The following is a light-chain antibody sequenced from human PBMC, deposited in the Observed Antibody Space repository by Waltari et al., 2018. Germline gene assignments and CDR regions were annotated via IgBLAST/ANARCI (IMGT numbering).Light chain of an antibody. J-gene: IGLJ2*01. V-gene: IGLV6-57*01. CDR2: EDN. Sequence: NFMLTQPHSVSESPGKTVTISCTRSSGSIASNYVQWYQQRPGSSPTTVIYEDNQRPSGVPDLFSGSIDSSSNSASLTISGLKTEDEADYYCQSYDSSTPVVFGGGTELTVL. CDR1: SGSIASNY. CDR3: QSYDSSTPVV.